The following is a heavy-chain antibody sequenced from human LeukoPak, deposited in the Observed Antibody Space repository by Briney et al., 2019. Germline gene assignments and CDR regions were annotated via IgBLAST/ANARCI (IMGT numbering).Heavy chain of an antibody. D-gene: IGHD5-12*01. CDR1: GYTFIGYY. V-gene: IGHV1-2*02. CDR3: ARDRGGYEGYNWGGPDY. CDR2: INPNSGVT. Sequence: ASAKVSCKASGYTFIGYYMHWVRQAPGQGLEWVGWINPNSGVTDYAQKYQGRVTMTRDTSISTAYMELTRLRSADTAVDYCARDRGGYEGYNWGGPDYWGQGTRVTVSS. J-gene: IGHJ4*02.